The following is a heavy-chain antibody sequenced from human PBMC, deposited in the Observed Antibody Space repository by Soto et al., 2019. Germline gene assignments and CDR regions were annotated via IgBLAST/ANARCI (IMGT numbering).Heavy chain of an antibody. V-gene: IGHV4-59*12. CDR3: ARDPTP. CDR1: GGSFSGYY. CDR2: IYYSGGT. J-gene: IGHJ5*02. Sequence: SETLPLTCAVYGGSFSGYYWSWIRQPPGKELEWIGYIYYSGGTNYNPSLKSRVTISIDTSKNQFSLKLSSVTAADTAVYYCARDPTPWGQGTLVTVSS.